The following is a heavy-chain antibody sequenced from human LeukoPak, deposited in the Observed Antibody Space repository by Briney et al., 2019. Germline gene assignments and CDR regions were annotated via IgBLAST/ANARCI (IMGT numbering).Heavy chain of an antibody. D-gene: IGHD3-10*01. J-gene: IGHJ3*02. CDR1: GGSISSSNYY. Sequence: SETLSLTCTVSGGSISSSNYYWGWIRQPPGKGLEWIGSIYYSGSTYYNPSLKSRVTISVDTSKNQFSLKLSSVTAADTAVYYCARDGAPYGPDAFDIWGQGTMVTVSS. CDR2: IYYSGST. CDR3: ARDGAPYGPDAFDI. V-gene: IGHV4-39*07.